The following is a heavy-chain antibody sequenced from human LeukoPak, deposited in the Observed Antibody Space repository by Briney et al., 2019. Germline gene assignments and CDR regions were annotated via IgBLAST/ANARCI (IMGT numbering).Heavy chain of an antibody. J-gene: IGHJ4*02. D-gene: IGHD1-26*01. CDR3: AGTIGVVGPTTGIDY. CDR1: GFTFSHYA. V-gene: IGHV3-30-3*01. CDR2: ISYDGSHI. Sequence: QTGGSLRLSCAVSGFTFSHYAFHWVRQAPGKGLEWVAVISYDGSHIYYADSVKGRFTISRDKTKNTLYLQMNSLRPEDTALYYCAGTIGVVGPTTGIDYWGQGTLVTVSS.